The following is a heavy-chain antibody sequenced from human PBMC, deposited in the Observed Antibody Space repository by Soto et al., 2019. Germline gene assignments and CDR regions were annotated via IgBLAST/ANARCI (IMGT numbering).Heavy chain of an antibody. CDR2: IYHSGST. CDR1: GGSISSGGYS. D-gene: IGHD6-19*01. CDR3: ASAGGLGAVAADY. V-gene: IGHV4-30-2*01. J-gene: IGHJ4*02. Sequence: QLQLQESGSGLVKPSQTLSLTCAVSGGSISSGGYSWSWIRQPPGKGLEWIGYIYHSGSTYYNPSPKSRVTISVDRSMNQFSLQLSSVTAADTAVYYCASAGGLGAVAADYWGQGTLVTVSS.